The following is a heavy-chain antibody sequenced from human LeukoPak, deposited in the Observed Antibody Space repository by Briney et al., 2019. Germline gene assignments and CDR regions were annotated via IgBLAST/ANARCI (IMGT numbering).Heavy chain of an antibody. V-gene: IGHV4-31*03. D-gene: IGHD2-15*01. CDR2: LYYTGSS. J-gene: IGHJ5*02. CDR1: GASITSGGYY. CDR3: ATKPGYCSGGSCYSQNGNWFDP. Sequence: PSQTLSLTCTVSGASITSGGYYWSWIRQHPQRGLEWIGYLYYTGSSFYNPSLKSRVTISVDTSENQFSLNLTSVTAADTAVYYCATKPGYCSGGSCYSQNGNWFDPWGQGTLVTVSS.